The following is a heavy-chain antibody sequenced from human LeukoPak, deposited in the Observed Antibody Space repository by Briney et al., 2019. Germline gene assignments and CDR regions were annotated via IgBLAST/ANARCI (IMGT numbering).Heavy chain of an antibody. V-gene: IGHV4-34*01. CDR2: INHSGST. J-gene: IGHJ4*02. CDR1: GVSFSGYY. CDR3: GSRAVAGTLVVYY. Sequence: SETLSLTCAVYGVSFSGYYWSWLRQPPGKGLEWIGEINHSGSTNYNPSLKSRLTILVDTSKNQFSLKQSCVTAADTAVYYCGSRAVAGTLVVYYWGQGTLVTVSS. D-gene: IGHD6-19*01.